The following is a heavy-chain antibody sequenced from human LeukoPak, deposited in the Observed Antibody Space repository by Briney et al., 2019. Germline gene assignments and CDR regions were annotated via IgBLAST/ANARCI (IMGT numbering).Heavy chain of an antibody. CDR3: ARNRYYYGSRNYGVPTWFDP. V-gene: IGHV4-38-2*02. D-gene: IGHD3-10*01. CDR2: IYHSGST. J-gene: IGHJ5*02. CDR1: GYSISSGHY. Sequence: SETLSLTCTVSGYSISSGHYGGWIRQPPGKGLEWIGNIYHSGSTYYNPSLKSRVTILIDTSKNQFSLKLSSVTAADTAVYYCARNRYYYGSRNYGVPTWFDPWGQGTLVTVSS.